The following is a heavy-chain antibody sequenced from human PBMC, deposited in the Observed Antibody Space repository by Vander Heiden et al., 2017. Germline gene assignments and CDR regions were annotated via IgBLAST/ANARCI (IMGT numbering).Heavy chain of an antibody. V-gene: IGHV4-39*01. D-gene: IGHD3-16*01. CDR3: AILIREGYNEFDY. CDR1: GASISSTYY. J-gene: IGHJ4*02. Sequence: QLQLQESGPGLVKPPETLSLTCPVSGASISSTYYWGWIRQPPGKGLEWIGSIFSTGTTYYNPSLRSRLSISVDMSKNQFSLRLRSVTAADTALYYCAILIREGYNEFDYWGQGSLVTVSS. CDR2: IFSTGTT.